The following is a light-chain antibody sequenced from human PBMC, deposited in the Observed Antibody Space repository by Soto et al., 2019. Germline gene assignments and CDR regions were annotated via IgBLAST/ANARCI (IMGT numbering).Light chain of an antibody. Sequence: EIGLTQSPATLSLSPGERATLSGRASQSVSSHLAWYQQKPGQSPRLLIYDASNRATGIPARFSGSGSGTDFTLTISSLEPEDFAFYFCQQRSHWPTFGQGTKVDIK. CDR1: QSVSSH. J-gene: IGKJ1*01. CDR3: QQRSHWPT. V-gene: IGKV3-11*01. CDR2: DAS.